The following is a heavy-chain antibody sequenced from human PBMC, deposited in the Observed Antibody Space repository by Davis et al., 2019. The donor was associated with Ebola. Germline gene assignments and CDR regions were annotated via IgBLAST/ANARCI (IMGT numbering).Heavy chain of an antibody. CDR3: ARHAPTTSLPFDY. CDR1: GYRFPTYW. Sequence: GESLKISCKGSGYRFPTYWIAWVRHMPGKGLEWMGSVYPDDSDTKYGPSFEGQITISVDEATNTAYLHWAALRASDTAIYFCARHAPTTSLPFDYWGQGTQVTVSS. J-gene: IGHJ4*02. D-gene: IGHD1-1*01. CDR2: VYPDDSDT. V-gene: IGHV5-51*01.